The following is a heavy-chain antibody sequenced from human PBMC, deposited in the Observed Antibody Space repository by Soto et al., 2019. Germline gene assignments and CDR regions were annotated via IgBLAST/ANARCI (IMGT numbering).Heavy chain of an antibody. V-gene: IGHV3-21*01. D-gene: IGHD6-19*01. CDR2: ISSSSSYI. Sequence: EVQLVESGGGLVKPGGSLRLSCAASGFTFSSYSMNWVRQAPGKGLEWVSSISSSSSYIYYADSVKGRFTISRDNAKNSLYLEMNSLRAEDTAVYYCATSQCGLVRRDFDYWGQGTLVTVSS. CDR3: ATSQCGLVRRDFDY. CDR1: GFTFSSYS. J-gene: IGHJ4*02.